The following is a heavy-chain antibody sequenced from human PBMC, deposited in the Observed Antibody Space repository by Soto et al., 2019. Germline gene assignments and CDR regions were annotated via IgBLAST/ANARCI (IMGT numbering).Heavy chain of an antibody. D-gene: IGHD3-9*01. Sequence: EVQLLESGGGLVQPGGSLRLSCAASGFTFSSYAMSWVRQAPGKGLEWVSAISGSGGSTYYADSVKGRFTISRDNSKNTLYLQMNSLRAEDTAVYYCAKVSVRYFDWSHYFDYWGQGTLVTVSS. CDR1: GFTFSSYA. CDR3: AKVSVRYFDWSHYFDY. CDR2: ISGSGGST. V-gene: IGHV3-23*01. J-gene: IGHJ4*02.